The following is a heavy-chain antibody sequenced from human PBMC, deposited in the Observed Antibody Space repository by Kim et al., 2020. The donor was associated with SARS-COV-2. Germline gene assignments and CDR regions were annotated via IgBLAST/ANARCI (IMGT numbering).Heavy chain of an antibody. D-gene: IGHD5-12*01. V-gene: IGHV5-51*01. CDR3: ARRYMTALGY. J-gene: IGHJ4*02. Sequence: DTRYSPSFQGQVTISADKSISTAYLQWSSLKASDTAMYYCARRYMTALGYWGQGTLVTVSS. CDR2: DT.